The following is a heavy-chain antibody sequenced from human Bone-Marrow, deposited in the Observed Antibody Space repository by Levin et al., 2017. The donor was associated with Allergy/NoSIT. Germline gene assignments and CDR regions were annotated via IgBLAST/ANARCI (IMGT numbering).Heavy chain of an antibody. Sequence: SETLSLTCTVSGGSISSSSYYWGWIRQPPGKGLEWIGSIYYSGSTYYNPSLKSRVTISVDTSKNQFSLKLSSVTAADTAVYYCARDRITGTTIDPWGQGTLVTVSS. V-gene: IGHV4-39*07. CDR1: GGSISSSSYY. D-gene: IGHD1-7*01. J-gene: IGHJ5*02. CDR2: IYYSGST. CDR3: ARDRITGTTIDP.